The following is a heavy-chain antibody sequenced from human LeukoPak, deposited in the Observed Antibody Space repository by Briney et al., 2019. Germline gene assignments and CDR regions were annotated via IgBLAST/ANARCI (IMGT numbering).Heavy chain of an antibody. D-gene: IGHD3-22*01. V-gene: IGHV4-34*01. CDR1: GGSFSGYY. J-gene: IGHJ6*03. Sequence: SETLSLTCAVYGGSFSGYYWSWIRQPPGQGLEWIGEINHSGSTNYNPSLKSRVTISVDTSKNQFSLKLSSVTAADTAVYYCASGLDSSDYYYYYYMDVWGKGTTVTVSS. CDR2: INHSGST. CDR3: ASGLDSSDYYYYYYMDV.